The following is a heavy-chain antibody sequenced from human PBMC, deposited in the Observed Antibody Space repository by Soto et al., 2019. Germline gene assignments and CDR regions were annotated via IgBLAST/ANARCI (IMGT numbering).Heavy chain of an antibody. CDR1: AYTFTAYY. D-gene: IGHD3-22*01. V-gene: IGHV1-2*02. CDR3: ARADDGYYYKFEY. Sequence: QVQLVQSGAEVKKPGASVKVSCKSSAYTFTAYYIHWVRQAPGQGLEWMGWINHNSGDANYAQKFQGRVTMTRDTSISTAYMEFNRLRSDDTAVYYCARADDGYYYKFEYWGQGTLVTVSS. J-gene: IGHJ4*02. CDR2: INHNSGDA.